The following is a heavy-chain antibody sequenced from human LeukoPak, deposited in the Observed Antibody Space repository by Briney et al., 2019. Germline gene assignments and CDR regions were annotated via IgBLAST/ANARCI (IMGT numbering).Heavy chain of an antibody. V-gene: IGHV4-4*02. CDR3: AREVSATMVRGATGWFDP. CDR1: GGSLSSNKW. D-gene: IGHD3-10*01. J-gene: IGHJ5*02. CDR2: IYYSGST. Sequence: PSGTLSLTCAVSGGSLSSNKWWSWVRQPPGKGLEWIGSIYYSGSTYYNPSLKSRVTISVDTSKNQFSLKLSSVTAADTAVYYCAREVSATMVRGATGWFDPWGQGTLVTVSS.